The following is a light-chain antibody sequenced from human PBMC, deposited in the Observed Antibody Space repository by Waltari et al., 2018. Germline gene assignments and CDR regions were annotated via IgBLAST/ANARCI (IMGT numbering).Light chain of an antibody. CDR2: DYD. CDR1: SSNVGSNS. CDR3: AACEDSLNGVL. Sequence: QSMLTQPPSASGTPGQRVTISCSGSSSNVGSNSVNWFQHLPGAAPKLLIYDYDTRPTGVPDCFSGSKSGTPASLVISGLQSDDEADYYCAACEDSLNGVLFGGGTKLTVL. J-gene: IGLJ2*01. V-gene: IGLV1-44*01.